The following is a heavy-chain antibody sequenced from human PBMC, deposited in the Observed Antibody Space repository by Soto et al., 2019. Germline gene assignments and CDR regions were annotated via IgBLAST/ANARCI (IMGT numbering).Heavy chain of an antibody. J-gene: IGHJ4*02. V-gene: IGHV3-23*01. CDR3: AKHRSTGSPDY. CDR1: GFTFSSYA. Sequence: EVQLLESGGALVQPGGSLRLSCAASGFTFSSYAMSWVRQAPGKGLEWVSLISGSGGGTYYADSVKGRFTISRDNSKNTRYLQMNSLRAEDTAVFYCAKHRSTGSPDYWGQGTLVTVSS. D-gene: IGHD2-8*02. CDR2: ISGSGGGT.